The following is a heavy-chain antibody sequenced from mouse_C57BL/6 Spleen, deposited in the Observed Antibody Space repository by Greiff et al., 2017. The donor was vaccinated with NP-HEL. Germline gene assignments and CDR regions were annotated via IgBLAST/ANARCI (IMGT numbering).Heavy chain of an antibody. D-gene: IGHD2-4*01. CDR1: GYTFTEYT. J-gene: IGHJ2*01. CDR3: ARHEYDYDGGYYFDY. CDR2: FYPGSGSI. Sequence: QVQLKESGAELVKPGASVKLSCKASGYTFTEYTIHWVKQRSGQGLEWIGWFYPGSGSIKYNEKFKDKATLTADKSSSTVYMELSRLTSEDSAVYFCARHEYDYDGGYYFDYWGQGTTLTVSS. V-gene: IGHV1-62-2*01.